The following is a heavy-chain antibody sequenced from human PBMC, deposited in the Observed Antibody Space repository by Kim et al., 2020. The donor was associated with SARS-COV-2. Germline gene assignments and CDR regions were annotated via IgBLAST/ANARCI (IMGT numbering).Heavy chain of an antibody. J-gene: IGHJ6*03. Sequence: GGSLRLSCAASGFTFSDYYMSWIRQAPGKGLEWVSYISSSGSTIYYADSVKGRFTISRDNAKNSLYLQMNSLRAEDTAVYYCARVLSLEWLLYYYYYYMDVWGKGTTVTVSS. CDR1: GFTFSDYY. D-gene: IGHD3-3*01. CDR3: ARVLSLEWLLYYYYYYMDV. CDR2: ISSSGSTI. V-gene: IGHV3-11*01.